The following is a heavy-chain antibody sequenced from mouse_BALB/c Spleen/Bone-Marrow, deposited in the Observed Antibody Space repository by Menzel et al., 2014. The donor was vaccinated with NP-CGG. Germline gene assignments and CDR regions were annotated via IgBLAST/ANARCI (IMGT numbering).Heavy chain of an antibody. D-gene: IGHD2-3*01. CDR2: IDPYYGGT. CDR3: ARDGYYEGFYAMDY. J-gene: IGHJ4*01. V-gene: IGHV1S135*01. CDR1: GYSFTGYN. Sequence: EVKLMESGPELEKPGASVKISCKASGYSFTGYNMNWVKQSNGKSLEWIGNIDPYYGGTSYNQKFKGKATLTVDKSSSTADMHLKSLTSEDSAVYYCARDGYYEGFYAMDYWGQGTSVTVSS.